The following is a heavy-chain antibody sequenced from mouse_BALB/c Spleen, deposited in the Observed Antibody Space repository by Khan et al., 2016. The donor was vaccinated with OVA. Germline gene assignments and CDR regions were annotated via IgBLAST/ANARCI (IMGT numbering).Heavy chain of an antibody. CDR2: IDPYNGGT. CDR1: GYSFTDYN. J-gene: IGHJ2*01. D-gene: IGHD1-1*01. CDR3: ARTDYYGSSYYFDY. V-gene: IGHV1S135*01. Sequence: IQLVQSGPELVKPGASVKVSCKASGYSFTDYNMFWVKQSHGKSLEWIGYIDPYNGGTSYNQKFKGKATLTVATSSSTAFMHLSSLTSEDSAVFYCARTDYYGSSYYFDYWGQGTTLTVSS.